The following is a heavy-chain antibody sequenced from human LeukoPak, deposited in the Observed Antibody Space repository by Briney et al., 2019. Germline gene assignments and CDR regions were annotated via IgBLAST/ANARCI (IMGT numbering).Heavy chain of an antibody. V-gene: IGHV1-46*01. CDR1: GYTFTSYY. D-gene: IGHD4-11*01. J-gene: IGHJ5*02. CDR2: INPSGGST. Sequence: GASVTVSCMASGYTFTSYYMHWVRQAPGQGLEWMGLINPSGGSTSYAQKFQGRVTMTRDMSTSTVYMELSSLRSEDTAVYYCVRDGDYTQHDGWFDPWGQGTLVTVSS. CDR3: VRDGDYTQHDGWFDP.